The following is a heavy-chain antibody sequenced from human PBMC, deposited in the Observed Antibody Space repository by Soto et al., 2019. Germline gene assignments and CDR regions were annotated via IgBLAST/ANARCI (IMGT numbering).Heavy chain of an antibody. CDR3: ARGKAYNYDSSVGFDY. D-gene: IGHD3-22*01. CDR2: INPSGGST. J-gene: IGHJ4*02. V-gene: IGHV1-46*01. Sequence: GASVKVSCKASGYTFTSYYIHWVRQAPGQGLEWMGIINPSGGSTSYAQKFQGRVTMTRDTSTSIVYMELSSLRSEDTAVYYCARGKAYNYDSSVGFDYWGQGTLVTVSS. CDR1: GYTFTSYY.